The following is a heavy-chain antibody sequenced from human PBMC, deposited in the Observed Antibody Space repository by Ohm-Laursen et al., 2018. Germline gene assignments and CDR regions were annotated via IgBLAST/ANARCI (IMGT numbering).Heavy chain of an antibody. CDR1: GYTFTGYY. J-gene: IGHJ4*02. CDR2: IIPIFGTA. CDR3: AAARSGSYLGNY. Sequence: GASVKVSCKASGYTFTGYYMHWVRQAPGQGLEWMGGIIPIFGTANYAQKFQGRVTITADESTSTAYMELSSLRSEDTAVYYCAAARSGSYLGNYWGQGTLVTVSS. V-gene: IGHV1-69*13. D-gene: IGHD1-26*01.